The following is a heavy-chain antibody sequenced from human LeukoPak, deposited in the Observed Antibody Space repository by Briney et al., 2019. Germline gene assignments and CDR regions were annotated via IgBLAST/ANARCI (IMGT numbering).Heavy chain of an antibody. CDR2: ISGDGSTT. J-gene: IGHJ6*02. CDR3: VRVGSVLLGMDV. CDR1: GFXFSTFW. V-gene: IGHV3-74*03. D-gene: IGHD2/OR15-2a*01. Sequence: PGGSLRLSCAASGFXFSTFWIHWVRQAPGKGLLWVSRISGDGSTTTYADSVKGRFTISRDNVKNTLYLQMNSLRAEDTAVYYCVRVGSVLLGMDVWGQGTTVTVSS.